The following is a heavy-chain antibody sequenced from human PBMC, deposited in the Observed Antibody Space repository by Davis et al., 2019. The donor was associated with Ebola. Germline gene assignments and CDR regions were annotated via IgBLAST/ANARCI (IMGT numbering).Heavy chain of an antibody. CDR3: ARVRHDSRAYGF. D-gene: IGHD3-22*01. CDR1: GASISSSFFS. CDR2: IYTNGIT. Sequence: SETLSLTCNVSGASISSSFFSWTWVRQPAGKGLEWIGHIYTNGITKYNPALESRVTISLDTSKNQFSLRLNSVTAADTAIYFCARVRHDSRAYGFWGQGTLVTVSS. V-gene: IGHV4-61*09. J-gene: IGHJ4*02.